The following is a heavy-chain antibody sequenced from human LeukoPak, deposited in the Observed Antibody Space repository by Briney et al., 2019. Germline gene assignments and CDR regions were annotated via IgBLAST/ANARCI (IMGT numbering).Heavy chain of an antibody. Sequence: SETLSLTCAVYGGSFSGYYWGWIRQPPGKGLEWIGSMYYSGATYSNPSLKSRVTISVDTSKNQFSLKLTSMTAADTAVYFCARDGEYRNWFDPWGQGTLVTVSS. CDR3: ARDGEYRNWFDP. CDR1: GGSFSGYY. D-gene: IGHD2-21*01. J-gene: IGHJ5*02. V-gene: IGHV4-34*11. CDR2: MYYSGAT.